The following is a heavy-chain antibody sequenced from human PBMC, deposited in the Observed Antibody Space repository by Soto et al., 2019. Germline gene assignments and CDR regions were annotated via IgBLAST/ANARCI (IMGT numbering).Heavy chain of an antibody. J-gene: IGHJ4*02. Sequence: QVQLQESGPGLVKPSETLSLTCTVSGGSVSSGRYYWSWIRQPPGKGLEWIGYIYYSGSTNYNPSLKSRVTISVDTSKNQFSLKLSSVTAADTAVYYCAREKAGGELGWGQGTLVTVSS. CDR2: IYYSGST. V-gene: IGHV4-61*01. CDR1: GGSVSSGRYY. D-gene: IGHD3-10*01. CDR3: AREKAGGELG.